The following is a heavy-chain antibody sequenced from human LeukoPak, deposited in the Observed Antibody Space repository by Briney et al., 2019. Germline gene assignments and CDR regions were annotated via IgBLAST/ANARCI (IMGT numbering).Heavy chain of an antibody. Sequence: GGSLRLSRAASGFMFSIYWMNWVRQAPGKGLEWAANIKQDGSEKHYVDSVKGRFTISRDNAKNSLYLQMNSLRAEDTAVYYCARAPLGSYDYWGQGTLVTVSS. CDR1: GFMFSIYW. V-gene: IGHV3-7*03. D-gene: IGHD1-26*01. CDR2: IKQDGSEK. J-gene: IGHJ4*02. CDR3: ARAPLGSYDY.